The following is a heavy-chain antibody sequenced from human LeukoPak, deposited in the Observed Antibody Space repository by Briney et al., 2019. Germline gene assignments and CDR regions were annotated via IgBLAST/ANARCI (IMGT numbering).Heavy chain of an antibody. D-gene: IGHD5-18*01. CDR2: IYSGGST. CDR3: ARAQYSYGFGLPPFDI. CDR1: GFTFSSYA. J-gene: IGHJ3*02. Sequence: PGGSLRLSCAASGFTFSSYAMSWVRQAPGKGLEWVSVIYSGGSTYYADSVKGRFTISRDNSKNTLYLQMNSLRAEDTAVYYCARAQYSYGFGLPPFDIWGQGTMVTVSS. V-gene: IGHV3-66*01.